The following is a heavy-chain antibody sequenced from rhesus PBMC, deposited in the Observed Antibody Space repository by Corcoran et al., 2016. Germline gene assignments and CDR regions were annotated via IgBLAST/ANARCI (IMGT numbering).Heavy chain of an antibody. Sequence: EVQLVESGGGLVQPGGSLRLSCAASGFTFSSYGMSWVRQAPGKGLEWVAYISIGGGSPYYADSVKGRFPISRYNSKNTLSLQMTSLRAEDTAVYYCAKPYGLDSWGQGVVVTVSS. CDR1: GFTFSSYG. CDR3: AKPYGLDS. J-gene: IGHJ6*01. CDR2: ISIGGGSP. V-gene: IGHV3S5*01.